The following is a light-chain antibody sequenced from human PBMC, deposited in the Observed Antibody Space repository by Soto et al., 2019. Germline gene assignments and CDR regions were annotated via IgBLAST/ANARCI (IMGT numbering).Light chain of an antibody. J-gene: IGKJ1*01. Sequence: DIQMTQSPSTLYASVGDRVTITCRTSQSISTCLAWYQQKPGRAPNLLTYKTSSLERGVASRFSCSGSGTEFTLAISSLQPDGFAAYYGQQYYTYSPWTVGKGPKVEIK. CDR2: KTS. CDR3: QQYYTYSPWT. V-gene: IGKV1-5*03. CDR1: QSISTC.